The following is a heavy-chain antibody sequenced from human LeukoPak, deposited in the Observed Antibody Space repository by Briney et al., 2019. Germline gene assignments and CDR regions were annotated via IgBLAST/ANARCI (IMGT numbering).Heavy chain of an antibody. CDR2: ISGGGAGT. D-gene: IGHD2-2*01. V-gene: IGHV3-23*01. CDR1: RFTFSSYA. Sequence: GGSLRLSCAASRFTFSSYAMSWVRQAPGKGPEWVSAISGGGAGTYYADSVKGRFTISRDNSRNTLYLQMYSLRAEDTAVYYCARLPAAINGYFDPWGQGTLVTVSS. J-gene: IGHJ5*02. CDR3: ARLPAAINGYFDP.